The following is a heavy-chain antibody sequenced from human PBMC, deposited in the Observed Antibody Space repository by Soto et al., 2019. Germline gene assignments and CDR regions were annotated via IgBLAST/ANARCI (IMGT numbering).Heavy chain of an antibody. D-gene: IGHD6-19*01. Sequence: PWGSLRLSCAASGITFSSYEMSWLRQSPGKGLEWVSYISSSGTTKHYADSVKGRFTISRDNAKNSLYLQMNSLRAEDTAVYYCARDRGGWAFDYWGQGTLVTVSS. V-gene: IGHV3-48*03. CDR1: GITFSSYE. CDR2: ISSSGTTK. J-gene: IGHJ4*02. CDR3: ARDRGGWAFDY.